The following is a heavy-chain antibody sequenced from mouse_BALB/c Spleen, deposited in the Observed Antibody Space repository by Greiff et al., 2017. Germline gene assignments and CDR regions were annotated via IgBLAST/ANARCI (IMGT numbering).Heavy chain of an antibody. J-gene: IGHJ4*01. CDR1: GFNIKDTY. CDR3: ARRVRLPSYAMDY. CDR2: IDPANGNT. D-gene: IGHD1-2*01. V-gene: IGHV14-3*02. Sequence: EVQLQQSGAELLKPGASVKLSCTASGFNIKDTYMHWVKQRPEQGLEWIGRIDPANGNTKYDPKFQGKATITADTSSNTAYLQLSSLTSEDTAVYYCARRVRLPSYAMDYWGQGTSVTVSS.